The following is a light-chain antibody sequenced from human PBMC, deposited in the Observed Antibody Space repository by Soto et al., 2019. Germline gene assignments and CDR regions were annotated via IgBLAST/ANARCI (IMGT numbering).Light chain of an antibody. CDR2: DIS. J-gene: IGKJ1*01. Sequence: EIVLTQSPGTLSLSPGERATLSYRASQSLPSKFLAWYQQKPGQAPILLIYDISRRATGIPDRFSGSGSGTDFTLTISRLEPEDFAVYYCQQYDSSWTFGQGTTVEIK. CDR3: QQYDSSWT. CDR1: QSLPSKF. V-gene: IGKV3-20*01.